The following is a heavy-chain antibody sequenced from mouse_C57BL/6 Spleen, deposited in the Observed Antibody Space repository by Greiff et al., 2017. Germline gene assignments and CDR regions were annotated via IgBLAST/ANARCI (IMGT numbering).Heavy chain of an antibody. Sequence: EVKVVESGEGLVKPGGSLKLSCAASGFTFSSYAMSWVRQTPEQRLEWVAYISSGGDYIYYADTVKGRFTISRDKARNTLYLQLSSLKSEDTAMYYCTSDSYEYVDDWGQGTTLTVSS. D-gene: IGHD2-4*01. CDR2: ISSGGDYI. V-gene: IGHV5-9-1*02. J-gene: IGHJ2*01. CDR1: GFTFSSYA. CDR3: TSDSYEYVDD.